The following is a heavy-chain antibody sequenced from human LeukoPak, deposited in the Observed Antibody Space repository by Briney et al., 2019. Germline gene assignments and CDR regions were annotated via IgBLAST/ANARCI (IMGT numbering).Heavy chain of an antibody. D-gene: IGHD3-10*01. CDR1: GFTFTNAW. V-gene: IGHV3-15*01. CDR3: TTGARGYYGSGSYYDY. Sequence: GGSLRLSCAASGFTFTNAWMSWVRQAPGKGLEWVGRIKSKTDGGTTDYAASVKGRFTISRDDSKNTLYLQTNGLKTEDTAVYYCTTGARGYYGSGSYYDYWGQGTLVTVSS. J-gene: IGHJ4*02. CDR2: IKSKTDGGTT.